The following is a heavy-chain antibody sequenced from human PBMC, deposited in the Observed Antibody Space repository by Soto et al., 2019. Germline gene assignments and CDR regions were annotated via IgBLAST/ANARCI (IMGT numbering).Heavy chain of an antibody. CDR3: ARDTGYNSGCGY. CDR1: GFTFSSNW. Sequence: EVQLVESGGDLVQPGGSLRLSCAASGFTFSSNWMSWVRQAAGQGLEWVANVNQDGSGRYYVDSVKGRFTISRDNAKNSLYLQMNSLRAEDTAVYYCARDTGYNSGCGYWGKGTLVIVSS. V-gene: IGHV3-7*04. J-gene: IGHJ4*02. CDR2: VNQDGSGR. D-gene: IGHD6-19*01.